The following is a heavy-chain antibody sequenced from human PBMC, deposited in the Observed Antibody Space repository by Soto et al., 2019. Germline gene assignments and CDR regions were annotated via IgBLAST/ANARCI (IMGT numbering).Heavy chain of an antibody. CDR2: INHSGST. J-gene: IGHJ1*01. Sequence: QVQLQQWGAGLLKPSETLSLTCAVYGGSFSGYYWSWIRQPPGKGLEWIGEINHSGSTNYNPSLKSRVTIAVDTSKNQFSLKLRSGTAAETAVYYCARPSYGGEYFQHWGQGTLVTVSS. D-gene: IGHD4-17*01. CDR3: ARPSYGGEYFQH. V-gene: IGHV4-34*01. CDR1: GGSFSGYY.